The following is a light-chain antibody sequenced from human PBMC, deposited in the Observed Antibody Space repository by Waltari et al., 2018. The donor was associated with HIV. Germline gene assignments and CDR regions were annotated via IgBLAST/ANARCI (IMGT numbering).Light chain of an antibody. J-gene: IGKJ1*01. V-gene: IGKV1-5*03. Sequence: DILMTQSPSTLSASVGDRVIINCRASQSIGSWLAWYQQKPRKAPKLLVFKASSLQSGVPSRFNGAGSGTEFTLTINNLQPDDFATYYCQQYNTYPWTFGQGTKVDIE. CDR3: QQYNTYPWT. CDR1: QSIGSW. CDR2: KAS.